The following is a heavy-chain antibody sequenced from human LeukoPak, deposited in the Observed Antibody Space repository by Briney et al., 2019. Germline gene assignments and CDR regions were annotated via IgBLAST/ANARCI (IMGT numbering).Heavy chain of an antibody. CDR3: ASFSRGTISRNFDY. J-gene: IGHJ4*02. D-gene: IGHD1-7*01. Sequence: GGSLRLSCAVSGFTFSNARMTWVRQAPGKGLEWVGRIKSSTDGGITDYAVPVKGRFTISRDDSKDTLYLQMSSLRTEYTAVYYCASFSRGTISRNFDYWGQGTLVTVSS. CDR1: GFTFSNAR. V-gene: IGHV3-15*01. CDR2: IKSSTDGGIT.